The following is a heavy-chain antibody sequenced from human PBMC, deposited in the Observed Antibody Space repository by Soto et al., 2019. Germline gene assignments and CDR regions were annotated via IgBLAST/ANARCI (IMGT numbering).Heavy chain of an antibody. Sequence: GGSLRLSCAASGFTVSGMFMNWVRQAPGKGLEWVSVIYPAGPTYYADSVKGRFTISRDNSKNTLFLQLDNLRAEDTAVYYCARDADSSGLHYWGQGILVTVSS. CDR2: IYPAGPT. CDR1: GFTVSGMF. D-gene: IGHD6-19*01. J-gene: IGHJ4*02. CDR3: ARDADSSGLHY. V-gene: IGHV3-53*01.